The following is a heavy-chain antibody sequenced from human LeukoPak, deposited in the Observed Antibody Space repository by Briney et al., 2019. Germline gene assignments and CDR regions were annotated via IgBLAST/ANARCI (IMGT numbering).Heavy chain of an antibody. CDR2: IYYSGTT. CDR3: ARLAYSSWFDP. CDR1: GDSISGHY. J-gene: IGHJ5*02. Sequence: SETLSLTCTVSGDSISGHYWNWIRQTPGKGLEWIGYIYYSGTTDYNPSLKSRVTISLDTSKNQFSLKLSSVTAADTAVYYCARLAYSSWFDPWGQGTLVTVSS. D-gene: IGHD2-15*01. V-gene: IGHV4-59*11.